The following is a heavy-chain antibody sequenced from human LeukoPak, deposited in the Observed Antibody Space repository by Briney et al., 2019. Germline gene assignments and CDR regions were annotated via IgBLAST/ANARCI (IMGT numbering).Heavy chain of an antibody. Sequence: GGSLRLSCAASGFTFGSYSMNWVRQVPGKGLQWVSSISSTSSYIYYADSVKGRFTISRDNSKNTLYLQMNSLRAEDTAVYYCAKVGPLSSTTGLGTDYWGQGTLVTVSS. V-gene: IGHV3-21*01. CDR3: AKVGPLSSTTGLGTDY. CDR2: ISSTSSYI. CDR1: GFTFGSYS. D-gene: IGHD2/OR15-2a*01. J-gene: IGHJ4*02.